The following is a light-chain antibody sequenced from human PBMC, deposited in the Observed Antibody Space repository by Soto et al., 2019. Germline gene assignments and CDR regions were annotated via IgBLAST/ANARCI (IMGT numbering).Light chain of an antibody. J-gene: IGKJ4*01. Sequence: DIVMTQSPDSLAMSLGERATINCKSSQSVLASSNNKNLLAWYQQKPGQPPKLLIYGASTRESGVPDRFLGSWSGKDCTLNISSLQAEHVAVYYFHQYYSSPLTFGGGHNVEFK. V-gene: IGKV4-1*01. CDR1: QSVLASSNNKNL. CDR3: HQYYSSPLT. CDR2: GAS.